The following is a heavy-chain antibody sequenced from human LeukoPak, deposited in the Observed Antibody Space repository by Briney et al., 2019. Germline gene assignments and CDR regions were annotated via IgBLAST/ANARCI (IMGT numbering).Heavy chain of an antibody. CDR2: IYYSGST. D-gene: IGHD3-10*01. CDR3: ARDPPPYGSGSPHFDY. J-gene: IGHJ4*02. CDR1: GGSISSSSYY. Sequence: SETLSLTCTVSGGSISSSSYYWGWIRQPPGKGLEWIGYIYYSGSTNYNPSLKSRVTISVDTSKNQFSLKLSSVTAADTAVYYCARDPPPYGSGSPHFDYWGQGTLVTVSS. V-gene: IGHV4-61*05.